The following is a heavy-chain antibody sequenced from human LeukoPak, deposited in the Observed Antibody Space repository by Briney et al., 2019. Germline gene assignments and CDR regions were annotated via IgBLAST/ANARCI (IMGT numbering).Heavy chain of an antibody. V-gene: IGHV3-72*01. CDR2: TRNKANSYTT. D-gene: IGHD5-12*01. CDR3: ARTGYSGVYYFDY. J-gene: IGHJ4*02. CDR1: GFTFKNAW. Sequence: GGSLRLSCEASGFTFKNAWMIWVRQAPGKGLEWVGRTRNKANSYTTEYAASVKGRFTISRDDSKNSLYLQMNSLKTEDTAVYYCARTGYSGVYYFDYWGQGTLVTVSS.